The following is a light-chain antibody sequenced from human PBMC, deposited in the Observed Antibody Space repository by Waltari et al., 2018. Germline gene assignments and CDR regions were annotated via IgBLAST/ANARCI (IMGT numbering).Light chain of an antibody. CDR3: FSYTSSNTWV. CDR1: SSDVGGYNY. Sequence: QSALTQPASVSGSPGQSITMSCTGTSSDVGGYNYVSWYQQHPGKAPKLMIYEVSNRPSGVSNRFSGSKSGNTASLTISGLQAGDEADYYCFSYTSSNTWVFGGGTKLTVL. CDR2: EVS. J-gene: IGLJ3*02. V-gene: IGLV2-14*01.